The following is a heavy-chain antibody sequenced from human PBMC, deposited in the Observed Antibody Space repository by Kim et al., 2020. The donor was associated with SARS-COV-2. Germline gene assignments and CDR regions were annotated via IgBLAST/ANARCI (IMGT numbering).Heavy chain of an antibody. D-gene: IGHD4-17*01. V-gene: IGHV3-30*04. CDR3: ARDQGDGDYVSYYYYGMDV. CDR2: ISYDGSNK. CDR1: GFTFSSYA. J-gene: IGHJ6*02. Sequence: GGSLRLSCAASGFTFSSYAMHWVRQAPGKGLEWVAVISYDGSNKYYADSVKGRFTIPRDNSKNTLYLQMNSLRAEDTAVYYCARDQGDGDYVSYYYYGMDVWGQGTTVTVSS.